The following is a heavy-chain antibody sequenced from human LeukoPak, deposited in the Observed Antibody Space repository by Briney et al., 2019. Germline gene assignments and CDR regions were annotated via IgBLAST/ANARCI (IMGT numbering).Heavy chain of an antibody. CDR2: FDPEDGET. V-gene: IGHV1-24*01. J-gene: IGHJ4*02. Sequence: GASVKVSCKVSGYTLTELSMHWVRQAPGKGLEWMGGFDPEDGETIYAQKFQGRFTMTWDTSITTAYMELSSLRSEDTAVYYCAREYRHQPDWGQGTLVTVSS. D-gene: IGHD5-12*01. CDR1: GYTLTELS. CDR3: AREYRHQPD.